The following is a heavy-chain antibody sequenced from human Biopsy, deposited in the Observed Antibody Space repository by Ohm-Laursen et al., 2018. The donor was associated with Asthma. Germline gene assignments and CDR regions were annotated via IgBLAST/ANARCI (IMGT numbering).Heavy chain of an antibody. Sequence: GTLSLTCIVSGGSITSSSYYWGWIRQPPGKGMEWIGSMYHRGTPYYHPSLKSRATISVDTSKNHLSLKMSSVTAADTAVYFCVRHQYSSSWSTFDYWGQGALVTVSS. D-gene: IGHD3-22*01. CDR3: VRHQYSSSWSTFDY. V-gene: IGHV4-39*01. CDR2: MYHRGTP. J-gene: IGHJ4*02. CDR1: GGSITSSSYY.